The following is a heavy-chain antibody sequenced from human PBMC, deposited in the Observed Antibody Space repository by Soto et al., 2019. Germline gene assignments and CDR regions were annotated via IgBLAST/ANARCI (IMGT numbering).Heavy chain of an antibody. D-gene: IGHD1-1*01. Sequence: ASVKVSCKASGYTFTSYYMHWVRQAPGQGLEWMGIINPSGGSTSYAQKFQGRVTMTRDTSTSTVYMELSSLRSEDTAVYYCAREEGPDWNDVNWFYPWGQGTLVTVSS. V-gene: IGHV1-46*03. CDR2: INPSGGST. J-gene: IGHJ5*02. CDR1: GYTFTSYY. CDR3: AREEGPDWNDVNWFYP.